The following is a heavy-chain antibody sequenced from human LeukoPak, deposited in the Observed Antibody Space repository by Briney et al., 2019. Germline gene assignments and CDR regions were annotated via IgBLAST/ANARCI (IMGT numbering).Heavy chain of an antibody. CDR3: ARTCIVVVPAAIPNWFDP. Sequence: SQTLSLTCTVSGGSISSGGYYWSWIRQHPGKGLEWIGYIYYSGSTYYNPSLKSRVTISVDTSKNQFSLKLSSVTAADTAVYYCARTCIVVVPAAIPNWFDPWGQGTLVTVSS. J-gene: IGHJ5*02. CDR2: IYYSGST. D-gene: IGHD2-2*01. V-gene: IGHV4-31*03. CDR1: GGSISSGGYY.